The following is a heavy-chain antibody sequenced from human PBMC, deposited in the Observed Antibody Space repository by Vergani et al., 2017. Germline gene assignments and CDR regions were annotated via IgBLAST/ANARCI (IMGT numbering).Heavy chain of an antibody. CDR3: ARDRYYYDSSGYLDY. Sequence: EVQLVESGGGLVKPGGSLRLSCAASGFTFSSYSMNWVRQAPGKGLEWVSSISSSSSYIYYADSVKGRFTISRDNAKNSLYLQMNSLRAEDTAVYYCARDRYYYDSSGYLDYWGQGTLVTVPS. CDR1: GFTFSSYS. V-gene: IGHV3-21*01. CDR2: ISSSSSYI. D-gene: IGHD3-22*01. J-gene: IGHJ4*02.